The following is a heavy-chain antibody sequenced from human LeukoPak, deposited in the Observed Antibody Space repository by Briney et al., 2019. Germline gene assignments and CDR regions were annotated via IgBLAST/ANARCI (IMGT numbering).Heavy chain of an antibody. V-gene: IGHV3-11*01. Sequence: GGSLRLSCAASGFTFSDYYMSWIRQAPGKGLEWGSYISSSGSITYYADSVKGRFTISRDNAKNSLYLQMNSLRAEDMAVYYCARAYYGRTTYTAYHFDDWGRGTLVTVSS. J-gene: IGHJ4*02. CDR1: GFTFSDYY. CDR2: ISSSGSIT. CDR3: ARAYYGRTTYTAYHFDD. D-gene: IGHD3-10*01.